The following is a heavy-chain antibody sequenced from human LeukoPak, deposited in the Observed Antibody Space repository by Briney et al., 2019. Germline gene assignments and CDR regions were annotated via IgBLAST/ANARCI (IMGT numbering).Heavy chain of an antibody. V-gene: IGHV1-2*02. CDR2: INPNSGGT. CDR1: GYTFTGYY. J-gene: IGHJ5*02. Sequence: GASVKVSCKASGYTFTGYYMHWVRQAPGQGLEWMGWINPNSGGTNYAQKFQGRGTMTRDTSISTAYMELSRLRSDDTAVYYCARDYSSSWFHNWFDPWGQGTLVTVSS. CDR3: ARDYSSSWFHNWFDP. D-gene: IGHD6-13*01.